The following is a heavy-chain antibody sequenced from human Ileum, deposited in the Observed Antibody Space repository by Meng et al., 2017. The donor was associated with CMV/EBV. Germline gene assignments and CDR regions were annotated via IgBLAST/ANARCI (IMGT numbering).Heavy chain of an antibody. D-gene: IGHD6-6*01. CDR2: ISSRGSPI. CDR1: RFTFIDYY. CDR3: ARANEYSSSPVDALDY. J-gene: IGHJ4*02. V-gene: IGHV3-11*01. Sequence: GGSLRLSCAASRFTFIDYYMSWIRQAPGKGLECVAYISSRGSPIYYADSVRGRFTITRDNAKNSLYLNMNSLRAEDTAIYYCARANEYSSSPVDALDYWGQGTLVTVSS.